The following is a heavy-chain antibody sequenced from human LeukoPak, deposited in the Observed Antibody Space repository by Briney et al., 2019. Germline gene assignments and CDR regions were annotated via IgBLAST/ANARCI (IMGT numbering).Heavy chain of an antibody. V-gene: IGHV3-23*01. J-gene: IGHJ4*02. CDR1: GFTFSTYA. D-gene: IGHD3-22*01. CDR3: AKRSLSGYYDSSGYDY. Sequence: GGSLRLSCAASGFTFSTYAMSWVRQAPGKGLEWVSGISSGGSTYYADSVKGRFTISRDNSKNTLYLQMNSLRAEDTAVYYCAKRSLSGYYDSSGYDYWGQGTLVTVSS. CDR2: ISSGGST.